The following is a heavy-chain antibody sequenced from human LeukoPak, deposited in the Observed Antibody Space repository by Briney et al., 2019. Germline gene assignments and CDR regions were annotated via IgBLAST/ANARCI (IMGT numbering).Heavy chain of an antibody. CDR3: ARANYDFWSGYYSWFDP. J-gene: IGHJ5*02. CDR2: IIPIFGTA. CDR1: GGTFSSYA. D-gene: IGHD3-3*01. Sequence: GSSVKVSCKASGGTFSSYAISWVRQAPGQGLVWMGGIIPIFGTANYAQKFQGRVTITTDESTSTAYMELSSLRSEDTAVYYCARANYDFWSGYYSWFDPWGQGTLVTVSS. V-gene: IGHV1-69*05.